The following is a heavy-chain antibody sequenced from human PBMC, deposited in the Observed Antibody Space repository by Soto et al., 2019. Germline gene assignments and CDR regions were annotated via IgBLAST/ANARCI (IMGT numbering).Heavy chain of an antibody. J-gene: IGHJ5*02. CDR3: ARVGSGDSSGYSGLDWFDP. D-gene: IGHD3-22*01. CDR2: IIPIFGKA. Sequence: QVQLVQSGAEVKKPGSSVKVSCKASGGTFSSYAISWVRQAPGQGLEWMGGIIPIFGKANYAQKFQGRVTITADESTSTAYMELSSLRSEDTAVYYCARVGSGDSSGYSGLDWFDPWGQGTLVTVSS. CDR1: GGTFSSYA. V-gene: IGHV1-69*01.